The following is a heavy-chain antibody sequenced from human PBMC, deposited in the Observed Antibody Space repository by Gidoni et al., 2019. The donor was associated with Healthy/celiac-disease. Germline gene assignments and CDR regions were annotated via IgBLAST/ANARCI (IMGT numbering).Heavy chain of an antibody. CDR1: GFTFGDYA. D-gene: IGHD3-22*01. Sequence: EVQLVESGGGLVQPGRSLRLSCTASGFTFGDYAMSWVRQAPGKGLEWVGFIRSKAYGGTTEYAASVKGRFTISRDDSKSIAYLQMNSLKTEDTAVYYCTRDWYYYDSSGYYYVNWFDPWGQGTLVTVSS. V-gene: IGHV3-49*04. J-gene: IGHJ5*02. CDR2: IRSKAYGGTT. CDR3: TRDWYYYDSSGYYYVNWFDP.